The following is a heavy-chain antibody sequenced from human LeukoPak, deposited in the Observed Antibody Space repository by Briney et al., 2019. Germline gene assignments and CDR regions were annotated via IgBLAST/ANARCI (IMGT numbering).Heavy chain of an antibody. D-gene: IGHD6-13*01. J-gene: IGHJ4*02. Sequence: GRSLRLSCAASGFTFSSYGMHWVRQAPGKGLEWVAVISYDGSNKYYADSVKGRFTISRDNSKNTLYLQMNSLRAEDTAVYYCAKGAGYSSSRYWFDYWGQGTPVTVSS. CDR2: ISYDGSNK. CDR3: AKGAGYSSSRYWFDY. CDR1: GFTFSSYG. V-gene: IGHV3-30*18.